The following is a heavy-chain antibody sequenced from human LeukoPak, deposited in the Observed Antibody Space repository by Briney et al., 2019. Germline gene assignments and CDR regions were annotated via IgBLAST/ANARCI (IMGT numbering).Heavy chain of an antibody. J-gene: IGHJ6*03. CDR3: ARDAGGYSGYDNYYYYMDV. V-gene: IGHV4-4*07. D-gene: IGHD5-12*01. CDR1: GGSISSYY. Sequence: SETLSLTCTVSGGSISSYYWSWIRQPAGKGLEWIGRIYTSGSTNYNPSLKSRVTMSVDTSKNQFSLKLSSVTAADTAVYYCARDAGGYSGYDNYYYYMDVWGKGTTVTISS. CDR2: IYTSGST.